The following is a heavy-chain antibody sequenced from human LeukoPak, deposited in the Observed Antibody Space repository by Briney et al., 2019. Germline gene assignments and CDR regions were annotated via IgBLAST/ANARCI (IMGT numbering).Heavy chain of an antibody. CDR2: IYTSGST. Sequence: SETLSLTCTVSGGSISSSSYYWSWIRQPAGKGLEWIGRIYTSGSTNYNPSLKSRVTMSVDTSKNQFSLKLSSVTAADTAVYYCARDGPIGSGSPSPVGWFDPWGQGTLVTVSS. CDR3: ARDGPIGSGSPSPVGWFDP. CDR1: GGSISSSSYY. D-gene: IGHD3-10*01. J-gene: IGHJ5*02. V-gene: IGHV4-61*02.